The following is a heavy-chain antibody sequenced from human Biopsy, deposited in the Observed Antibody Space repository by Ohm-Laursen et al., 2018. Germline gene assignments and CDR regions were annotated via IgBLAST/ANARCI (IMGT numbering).Heavy chain of an antibody. CDR1: EGTFSNYG. CDR2: NIPILGTG. Sequence: SVKVSCKSPEGTFSNYGVNWVRQAPGQGLEWLGGNIPILGTGNYTQKFQDRVTVAADTSTCTATMELRSLRSDDTAVYYCATKLTGYFHHWGQGTLVIVSS. V-gene: IGHV1-69*06. D-gene: IGHD3-9*01. J-gene: IGHJ1*01. CDR3: ATKLTGYFHH.